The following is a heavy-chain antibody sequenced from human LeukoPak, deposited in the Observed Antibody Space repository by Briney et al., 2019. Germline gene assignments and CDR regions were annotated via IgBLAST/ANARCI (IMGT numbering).Heavy chain of an antibody. CDR3: ASRSGYFDY. Sequence: SETLSLTCAVSGYSISSGYYWGWIRQPPGKGLEGIGSIYHSGSTYYNPSLKSRVTISVDTSKNQFSLKLSSVTAADTAVYYCASRSGYFDYWGQGTLVTVSS. D-gene: IGHD3-10*01. CDR2: IYHSGST. J-gene: IGHJ4*02. V-gene: IGHV4-38-2*01. CDR1: GYSISSGYY.